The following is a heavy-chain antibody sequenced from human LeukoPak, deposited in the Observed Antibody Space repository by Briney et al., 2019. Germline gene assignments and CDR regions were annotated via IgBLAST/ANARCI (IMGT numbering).Heavy chain of an antibody. CDR1: GGSISSYY. Sequence: SETLSLTCTVSGGSISSYYWNWIRQPPGKGLEWIGYIYNSGSTNYNPSLKSRVTISVDTSKNQFSLKLSSVTAADTAVYYCARGSRIAVAVVGWFDPWGQGTLVTVSS. V-gene: IGHV4-59*01. CDR2: IYNSGST. J-gene: IGHJ5*02. CDR3: ARGSRIAVAVVGWFDP. D-gene: IGHD6-19*01.